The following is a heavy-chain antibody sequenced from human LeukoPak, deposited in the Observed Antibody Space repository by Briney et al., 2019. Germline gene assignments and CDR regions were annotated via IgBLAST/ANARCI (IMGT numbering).Heavy chain of an antibody. CDR1: GFTFSSYA. Sequence: GGSLRLSCAASGFTFSSYAMSRVRQAPGKGLEWVSAISGSGGSTYYADSVKGRFTISRDNSKNTLYLQMNSLRAEDTAVYYCAKLRKEGVLTYYYDSSGYNFDYWGQGTLVTVSS. J-gene: IGHJ4*02. D-gene: IGHD3-22*01. CDR3: AKLRKEGVLTYYYDSSGYNFDY. V-gene: IGHV3-23*01. CDR2: ISGSGGST.